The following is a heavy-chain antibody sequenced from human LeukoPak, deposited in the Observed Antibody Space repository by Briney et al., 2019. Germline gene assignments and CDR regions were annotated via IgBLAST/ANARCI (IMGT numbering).Heavy chain of an antibody. J-gene: IGHJ4*02. V-gene: IGHV3-11*01. CDR1: GFTFSDYY. CDR2: ISSSGTTI. CDR3: SRRRDSGSLQHFDY. D-gene: IGHD1-26*01. Sequence: PGGSLRLSCAASGFTFSDYYMSWVRRAPGKGLEWVSYISSSGTTIYYADSVKGRFTISSDNAKNSLYPQMNSLRAEATAVYYISRRRDSGSLQHFDYWGQGTLVTVSS.